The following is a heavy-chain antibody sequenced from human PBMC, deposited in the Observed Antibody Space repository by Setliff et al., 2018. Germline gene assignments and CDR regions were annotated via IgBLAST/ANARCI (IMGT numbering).Heavy chain of an antibody. CDR2: INPNSGGT. J-gene: IGHJ5*02. Sequence: ASVKVSCKASGYTFTGYFIHWVRQAPGQGLEWMGWINPNSGGTNYAQKFQGRVTMTRDTSISTAYMELSSLRSDDTAVYSCARSRLYGGWFDPWGQGTLVTVS. D-gene: IGHD4-17*01. V-gene: IGHV1-2*02. CDR1: GYTFTGYF. CDR3: ARSRLYGGWFDP.